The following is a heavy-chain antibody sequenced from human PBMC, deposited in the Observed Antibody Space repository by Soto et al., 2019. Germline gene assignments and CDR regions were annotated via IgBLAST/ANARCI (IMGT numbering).Heavy chain of an antibody. CDR1: GFTFSSYA. CDR2: ISGSGGGT. J-gene: IGHJ4*02. CDR3: AKPSGGIKY. D-gene: IGHD3-10*01. V-gene: IGHV3-23*01. Sequence: GGSLRLSCAASGFTFSSYAMSWFRQAPGKGLEWVSGISGSGGGTYYADSVKGRFTISRDNSKNTLYLQMNSLRAEDTAVYYCAKPSGGIKYWGQGTLVTVSS.